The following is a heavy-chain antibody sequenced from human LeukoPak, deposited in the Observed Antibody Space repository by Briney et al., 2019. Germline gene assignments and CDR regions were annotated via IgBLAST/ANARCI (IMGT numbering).Heavy chain of an antibody. J-gene: IGHJ4*02. V-gene: IGHV1-24*01. Sequence: GASVKVSCKVSGYTLTELSMHWVRQAPGKGLEWMGGFDPEDGETIYAQKFQGRATMTEDTSTDTAYMELSSLRSEDTAVYYCATGPLLPAAMSPFDYWGQGTLVTVSS. D-gene: IGHD2-2*01. CDR3: ATGPLLPAAMSPFDY. CDR2: FDPEDGET. CDR1: GYTLTELS.